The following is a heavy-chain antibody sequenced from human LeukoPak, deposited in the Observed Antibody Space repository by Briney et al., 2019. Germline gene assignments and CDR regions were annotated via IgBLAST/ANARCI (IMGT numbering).Heavy chain of an antibody. CDR1: GFTFSNYG. Sequence: GRSLRLSCAASGFTFSNYGMHWVRQAPGKGLEWVAVISYDGSNKYYADSVKGRFTISRDNSKNTLYLQMNSLRAEDTAVYYCARDTGRDYWGQGTLVTVSS. CDR3: ARDTGRDY. J-gene: IGHJ4*02. D-gene: IGHD1-14*01. CDR2: ISYDGSNK. V-gene: IGHV3-30*03.